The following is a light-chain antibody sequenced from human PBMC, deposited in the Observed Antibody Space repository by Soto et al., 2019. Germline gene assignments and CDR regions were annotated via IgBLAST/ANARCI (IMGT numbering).Light chain of an antibody. CDR3: QQSYTAVFT. Sequence: DIQMTPSPSSLSASVGDRVTITCRASQSIRNCLNWYQQKPGKAPNLLIYGASSLQSGVPPRFSGSGSETDFTLTISNLQPEDFATYYCQQSYTAVFTFGPGTKVDIK. CDR2: GAS. J-gene: IGKJ3*01. CDR1: QSIRNC. V-gene: IGKV1-39*01.